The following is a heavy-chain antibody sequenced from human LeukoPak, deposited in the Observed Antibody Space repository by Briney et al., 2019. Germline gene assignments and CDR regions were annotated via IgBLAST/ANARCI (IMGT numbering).Heavy chain of an antibody. CDR1: GFTFSDYW. V-gene: IGHV3-74*01. D-gene: IGHD4-23*01. CDR3: AREAVESDAFDI. J-gene: IGHJ3*02. Sequence: GGSLRLSCTASGFTFSDYWMHWVRQAPGKGPVWVSRIISDGSSVSYVDSVKGRFAISRDNAKNTLSLQMNSLRADDTAIYYCAREAVESDAFDIWGRGTMVTVSS. CDR2: IISDGSSV.